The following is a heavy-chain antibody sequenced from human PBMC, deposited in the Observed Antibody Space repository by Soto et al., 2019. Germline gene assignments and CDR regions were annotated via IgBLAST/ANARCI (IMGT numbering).Heavy chain of an antibody. Sequence: QLQLQESGSGLVKPSQTLSLTCAVSGGSISSGGYSWSWIRQPPGKGLEWIGYIYHSGSIYYNSSPQSSXTISVDRSKNQFSLKLSSVTAADTAVYYCARDPGLWGRGTLVTVSS. V-gene: IGHV4-30-2*01. J-gene: IGHJ2*01. CDR2: IYHSGSI. CDR3: ARDPGL. CDR1: GGSISSGGYS.